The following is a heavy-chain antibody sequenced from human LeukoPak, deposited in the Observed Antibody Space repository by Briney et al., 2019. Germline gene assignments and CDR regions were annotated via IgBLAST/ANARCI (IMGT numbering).Heavy chain of an antibody. CDR1: GYTFTDYY. D-gene: IGHD6-6*01. V-gene: IGHV1-2*02. J-gene: IGHJ6*03. CDR3: ARVLHSSSSSSVYYYYMDV. Sequence: ASVKVSCKASGYTFTDYYMHWVRQAPGQGLEWMGWINPSSGGTNYAQKFQGRVTITADKSTSTAYMELSSLRSEDTAVYYCARVLHSSSSSSVYYYYMDVWGKGTTVTVSS. CDR2: INPSSGGT.